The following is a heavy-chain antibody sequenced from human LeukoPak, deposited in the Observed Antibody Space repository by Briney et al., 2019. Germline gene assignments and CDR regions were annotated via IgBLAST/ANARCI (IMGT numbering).Heavy chain of an antibody. V-gene: IGHV4-34*01. J-gene: IGHJ3*02. CDR3: AGGRNYVDAFDI. D-gene: IGHD1-14*01. CDR2: INHSGST. CDR1: GFTFSSYS. Sequence: GSLRLSCAASGFTFSSYSMNWIRQPPGKGLEWIGEINHSGSTNYNPSLKSRVTISVDTSKNQFSLKLSSVTAADTAVYYCAGGRNYVDAFDIWGQGTMVTVSS.